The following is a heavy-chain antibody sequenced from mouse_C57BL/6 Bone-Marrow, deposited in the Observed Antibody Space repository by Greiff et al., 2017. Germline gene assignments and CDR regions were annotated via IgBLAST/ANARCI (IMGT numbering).Heavy chain of an antibody. CDR1: GFNIKDDY. CDR3: TFYDYGSDY. Sequence: EVHLVESGAELVRPGASVKLSCTASGFNIKDDYMHWVKQRPEQGLEWIGWIDPENGDTEYASKFQGKATITADTSSNTAYLQLSSLTSEDTAVYYCTFYDYGSDYWGQGTTLTVSS. V-gene: IGHV14-4*01. J-gene: IGHJ2*01. CDR2: IDPENGDT. D-gene: IGHD1-1*01.